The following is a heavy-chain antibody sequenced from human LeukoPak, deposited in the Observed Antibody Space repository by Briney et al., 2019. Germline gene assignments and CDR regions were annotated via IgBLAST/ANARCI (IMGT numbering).Heavy chain of an antibody. CDR1: GGSISSGGYY. V-gene: IGHV4-31*03. CDR3: ARESTTVVTYYFDY. J-gene: IGHJ4*02. D-gene: IGHD4-23*01. Sequence: SETLSLTCTVSGGSISSGGYYWSWIRQHPGKGLEWIGYIYYSGSTYYNPSLKSRVTISVDTSKNQFSLKLSSVTAADTAVYYCARESTTVVTYYFDYWGQGTLVTVSS. CDR2: IYYSGST.